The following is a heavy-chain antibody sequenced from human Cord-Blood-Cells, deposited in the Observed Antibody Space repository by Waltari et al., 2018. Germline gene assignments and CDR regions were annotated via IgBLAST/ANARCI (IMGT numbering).Heavy chain of an antibody. Sequence: EVQLVESGGGLVQPGGSLRLSCVASGFTVSSNYMSWVRQAPGKGLEWVSVIYSGGSTYYADSVKGRFTISRDNSKNTLYLQMNSLRAEDTAVYYCARDGRRSSYDYWGQGTLVTVSS. CDR1: GFTVSSNY. V-gene: IGHV3-66*01. CDR2: IYSGGST. CDR3: ARDGRRSSYDY. J-gene: IGHJ4*02. D-gene: IGHD6-13*01.